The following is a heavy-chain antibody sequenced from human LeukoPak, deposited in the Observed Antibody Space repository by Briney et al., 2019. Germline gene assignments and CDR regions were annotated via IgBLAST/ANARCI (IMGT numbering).Heavy chain of an antibody. CDR3: ARRRLVPAGSLVRQYYFDY. CDR2: LNHSWSP. J-gene: IGHJ4*02. CDR1: GYSISNNFY. D-gene: IGHD2-2*01. Sequence: PSQTLSLTCTVSGYSISNNFYWAWIRQSPGKGLEWIVSLNHSWSPYYNPSLHSRVVMSVATSRAQFSLMLASVTAADTAVYYCARRRLVPAGSLVRQYYFDYWGQGILVTVSS. V-gene: IGHV4-38-2*02.